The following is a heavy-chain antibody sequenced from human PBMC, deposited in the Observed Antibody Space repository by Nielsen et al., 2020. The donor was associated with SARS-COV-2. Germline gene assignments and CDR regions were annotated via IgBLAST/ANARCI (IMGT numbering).Heavy chain of an antibody. V-gene: IGHV3-9*01. D-gene: IGHD2-2*01. Sequence: SLKISCAASGFTFDDYAMHWVRQAPGKGLEWVSGISWNSGSIGYADSVKGRFTISRDNAKNSLYLQMNSLRAEDTALYYCAKDSFPDAFDIWGQGTMVTVSS. CDR2: ISWNSGSI. CDR1: GFTFDDYA. CDR3: AKDSFPDAFDI. J-gene: IGHJ3*02.